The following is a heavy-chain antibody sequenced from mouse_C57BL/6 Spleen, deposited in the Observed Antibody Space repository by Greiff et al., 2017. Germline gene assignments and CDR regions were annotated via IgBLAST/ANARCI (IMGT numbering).Heavy chain of an antibody. CDR1: GYTFTDYN. CDR2: INPNNGGT. CDR3: ARDDYDPWFAY. J-gene: IGHJ3*01. D-gene: IGHD2-4*01. V-gene: IGHV1-22*01. Sequence: EVKLQESGPELVKPGASVKMSCKASGYTFTDYNMHWVKQSHGKSLEWIGYINPNNGGTSYNQKFKGKATLTVNKSSSTAYMELRSLTSEDSAVYYCARDDYDPWFAYWGQGTLVTVSA.